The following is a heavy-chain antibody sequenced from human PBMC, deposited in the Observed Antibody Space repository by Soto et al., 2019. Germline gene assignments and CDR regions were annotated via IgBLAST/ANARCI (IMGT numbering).Heavy chain of an antibody. Sequence: QVQLVQSGAEVKKPGSSVKVSCKASGGTFSSYAISWVRQAPGQGLEWMGGIIPIFGTANYAQKFQGRVTITAEESTSTAYMELSSLRSEDTAVYYCARDRSDIVVVVASEGDAFDIWGQGTMVTVSS. CDR1: GGTFSSYA. D-gene: IGHD2-15*01. CDR2: IIPIFGTA. J-gene: IGHJ3*02. CDR3: ARDRSDIVVVVASEGDAFDI. V-gene: IGHV1-69*01.